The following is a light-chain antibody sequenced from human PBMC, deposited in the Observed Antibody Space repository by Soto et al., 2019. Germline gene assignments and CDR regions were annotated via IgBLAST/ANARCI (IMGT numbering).Light chain of an antibody. CDR3: RSFEHRPEGVV. V-gene: IGLV1-40*01. CDR1: SSNIGAGYD. J-gene: IGLJ2*01. CDR2: GNS. Sequence: QSVLTQPPSVSGAPGQRVTISCTGSSSNIGAGYDVHWYQQLPGTAPKLLIYGNSNRPSGVPDRFSGSKSGTSASLAITGLQGGDGGDYYCRSFEHRPEGVVFGGGT.